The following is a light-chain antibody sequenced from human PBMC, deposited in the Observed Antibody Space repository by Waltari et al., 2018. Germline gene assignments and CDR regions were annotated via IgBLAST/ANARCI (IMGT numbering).Light chain of an antibody. CDR3: QQSYSILRT. V-gene: IGKV1-39*01. J-gene: IGKJ1*01. CDR2: AAS. Sequence: DIQMTQSPSSLSASVGDRVTITCRASQNIDKSLNWYQQKPGKAPNLLIYAASSLQTGVPSRFSGSGSGTDFTLTITSLQPEDFATYYCQQSYSILRTFSQGTKLGI. CDR1: QNIDKS.